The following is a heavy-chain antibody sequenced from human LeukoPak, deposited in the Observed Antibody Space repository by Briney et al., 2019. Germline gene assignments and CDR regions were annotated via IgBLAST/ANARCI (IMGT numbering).Heavy chain of an antibody. CDR3: AKDLTVAGGY. CDR2: ISWNSGSI. Sequence: GRSPRLSCAASGFTFDDYAMHWVRQAPGKGLEWVSGISWNSGSIGYADSVKGRFTISRDNAKNSLYLQMNSLRAEDTALYYCAKDLTVAGGYWGQGTLVTVSS. CDR1: GFTFDDYA. J-gene: IGHJ4*02. V-gene: IGHV3-9*01. D-gene: IGHD6-19*01.